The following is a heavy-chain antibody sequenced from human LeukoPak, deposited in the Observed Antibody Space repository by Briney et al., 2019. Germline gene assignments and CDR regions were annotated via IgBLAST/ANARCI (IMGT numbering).Heavy chain of an antibody. Sequence: GSSVKVSCKASGGTFSSYAISWVRQAPGQGLEWMGGIIPIFGTANYAQKFQGRVTITADESTSTAYMELSSLRSEDTAVYYCARDGYSYGIPLDYWGQGTLVTVSS. J-gene: IGHJ4*02. CDR3: ARDGYSYGIPLDY. CDR2: IIPIFGTA. CDR1: GGTFSSYA. V-gene: IGHV1-69*01. D-gene: IGHD5-18*01.